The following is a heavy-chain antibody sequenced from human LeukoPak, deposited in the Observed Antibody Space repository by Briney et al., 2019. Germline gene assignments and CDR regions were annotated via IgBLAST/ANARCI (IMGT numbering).Heavy chain of an antibody. J-gene: IGHJ5*02. CDR1: GGSISSYY. CDR2: IYTSGST. CDR3: ARQYYYGSGSHNWFDP. V-gene: IGHV4-4*07. D-gene: IGHD3-10*01. Sequence: SETLSLTCTVSGGSISSYYWSWIRQPAGKGLEWIGRIYTSGSTNYNPSLKSRVTMSVDTTKNQFSLKLSSVTAADTAVYYCARQYYYGSGSHNWFDPWGQGTLVTVSS.